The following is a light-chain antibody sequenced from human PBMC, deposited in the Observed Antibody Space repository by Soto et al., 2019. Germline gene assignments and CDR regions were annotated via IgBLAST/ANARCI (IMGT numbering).Light chain of an antibody. CDR2: DVS. V-gene: IGLV2-14*01. J-gene: IGLJ2*01. CDR3: SSYGGTRTVV. CDR1: SSDVGGYNF. Sequence: QSALTQPASVSGSPGQSITISCTGTSSDVGGYNFVSWYQQHPGKAPKLMIYDVSNRPSGVSNRFSGSKSGNTASLTISGLLAEDEADYYCSSYGGTRTVVFGGGTQLTVL.